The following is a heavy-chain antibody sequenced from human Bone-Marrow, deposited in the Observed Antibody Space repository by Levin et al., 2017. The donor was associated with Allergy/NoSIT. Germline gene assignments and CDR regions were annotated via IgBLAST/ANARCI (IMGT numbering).Heavy chain of an antibody. CDR2: IIPIFGTA. J-gene: IGHJ6*02. Sequence: SVKVSCKASGGTFSSYAISWVRQAPGQGLEWMGGIIPIFGTANYAQKFQGRVTITADESTSTAYMELSSLRSEDTAVYYCARARGYSYGYHVGDYGMDVWGQGTTVTVSS. D-gene: IGHD5-18*01. CDR1: GGTFSSYA. V-gene: IGHV1-69*13. CDR3: ARARGYSYGYHVGDYGMDV.